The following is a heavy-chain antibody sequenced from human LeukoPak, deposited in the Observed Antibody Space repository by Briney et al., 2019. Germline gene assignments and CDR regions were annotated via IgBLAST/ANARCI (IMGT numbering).Heavy chain of an antibody. CDR1: GYTFTGYY. CDR2: INPNSGGT. CDR3: AISARQFRYYMDV. D-gene: IGHD6-6*01. Sequence: ASVKVSCKASGYTFTGYYMNWVRQAPGQGLEWMGWINPNSGGTNYAQKFQGRVTMTRDTSISTAYLQWSSLKASDTAMYYCAISARQFRYYMDVWGKGTTVTVSS. V-gene: IGHV1-2*02. J-gene: IGHJ6*03.